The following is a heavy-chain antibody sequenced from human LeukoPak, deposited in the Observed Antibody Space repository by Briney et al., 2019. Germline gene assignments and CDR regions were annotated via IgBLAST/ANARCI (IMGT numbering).Heavy chain of an antibody. CDR2: ISGSGGST. V-gene: IGHV3-23*01. D-gene: IGHD3-3*01. CDR3: AKVVGTIFGVVTLADFDY. CDR1: RFTFSSYA. J-gene: IGHJ4*02. Sequence: PGGSLRLSCAASRFTFSSYAMSWVRQAPGKGLEWVSAISGSGGSTYYADSVKGRFTISRDNSKNTLYLQMNSLRAEDTAVYYCAKVVGTIFGVVTLADFDYWGQGTLVAVSS.